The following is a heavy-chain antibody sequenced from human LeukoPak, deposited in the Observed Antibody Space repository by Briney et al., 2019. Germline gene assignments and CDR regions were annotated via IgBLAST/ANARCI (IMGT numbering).Heavy chain of an antibody. J-gene: IGHJ4*02. Sequence: GGSLRLSCAASGFTFSSYWMIWVRQAPGKGLEWVGNIKQDEGEIYYVDSVKGRFTISRDNAKNSLYLQMNSLRAEDTAVYYCAKDSDPMLYYYDSSGYFDYWGQGTLVTVSS. D-gene: IGHD3-22*01. CDR2: IKQDEGEI. CDR3: AKDSDPMLYYYDSSGYFDY. V-gene: IGHV3-7*03. CDR1: GFTFSSYW.